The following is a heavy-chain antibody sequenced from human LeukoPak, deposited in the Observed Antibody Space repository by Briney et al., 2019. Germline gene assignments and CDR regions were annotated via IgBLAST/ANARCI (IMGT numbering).Heavy chain of an antibody. V-gene: IGHV3-48*02. CDR2: IRNTSSAI. CDR3: AAGLPLEY. Sequence: VGSLTLSCAGSGFTFSDYTMNWVRQAPGKGLEWVSNIRNTSSAIYYADSVKGRFTISRDNAKSSLYLQMNSLRDEDTAVYYCAAGLPLEYWGQASLVSVSS. D-gene: IGHD4-11*01. J-gene: IGHJ4*01. CDR1: GFTFSDYT.